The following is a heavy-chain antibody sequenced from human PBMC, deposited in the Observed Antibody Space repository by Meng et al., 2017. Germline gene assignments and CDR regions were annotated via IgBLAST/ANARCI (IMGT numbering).Heavy chain of an antibody. J-gene: IGHJ4*02. Sequence: LVISRSELEKPGVSVKVSCMASGYTFTSYAMNWGRQAPGQGLEWMGWINTNTGNPTYAQGFTGRFVFSLDPSVSTAYLQISSLKAEDTAVYYCAREGRVDFDYWGQGTLVTVSS. CDR2: INTNTGNP. D-gene: IGHD1-26*01. V-gene: IGHV7-4-1*02. CDR3: AREGRVDFDY. CDR1: GYTFTSYA.